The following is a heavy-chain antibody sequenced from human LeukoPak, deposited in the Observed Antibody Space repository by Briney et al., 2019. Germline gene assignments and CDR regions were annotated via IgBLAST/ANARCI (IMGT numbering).Heavy chain of an antibody. CDR3: ARDPDYGDYETVDY. J-gene: IGHJ4*02. CDR1: GYTFTSYD. D-gene: IGHD4-17*01. CDR2: IIPILGIA. V-gene: IGHV1-69*04. Sequence: GASVKVSCKASGYTFTSYDINWVRQAPGQGLEWMARIIPILGIANYAQKFQGRVTITADKSTSTAYMELSSLRSEDTAVYYCARDPDYGDYETVDYWGQGTLVTVSS.